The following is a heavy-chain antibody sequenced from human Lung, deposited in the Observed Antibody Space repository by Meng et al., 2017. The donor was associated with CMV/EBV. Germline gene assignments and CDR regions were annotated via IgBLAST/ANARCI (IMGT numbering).Heavy chain of an antibody. V-gene: IGHV3-30*04. CDR2: ISHHGRNK. CDR1: GFPFSSYT. CDR3: ASTRATGADSSGPDC. D-gene: IGHD7-27*01. Sequence: SCAASGFPFSSYTMHWVRQAPGKALEWVSVISHHGRNKYYADSVKGRFTISRDNSKNPLYLHMNSLRAEDSAVFYCASTRATGADSSGPDCWGKGTXVTVSS. J-gene: IGHJ4*02.